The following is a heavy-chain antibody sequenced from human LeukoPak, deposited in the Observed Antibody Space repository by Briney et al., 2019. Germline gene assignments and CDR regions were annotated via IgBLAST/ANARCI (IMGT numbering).Heavy chain of an antibody. V-gene: IGHV1-8*01. Sequence: ASVKVSCKASGYTFTSYDINWVRQATGQGREWMGWMNPNSGNTGYAQKFQGRATMTRNTSISTAYMELSSLRSEDTAVYYCARAGGYCGRISCPYYFDYWGQGSLVAVSS. CDR3: ARAGGYCGRISCPYYFDY. J-gene: IGHJ4*02. D-gene: IGHD2-15*01. CDR2: MNPNSGNT. CDR1: GYTFTSYD.